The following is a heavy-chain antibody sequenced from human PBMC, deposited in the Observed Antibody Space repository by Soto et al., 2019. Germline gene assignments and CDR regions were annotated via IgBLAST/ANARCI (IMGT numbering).Heavy chain of an antibody. CDR2: IIHSEST. Sequence: ETLSLTCAVYGGSFSAYYWSWVRQPPGKGLEWIGEIIHSESTKYNPSLKSRVTISVDTSKNQFSRKLSSVTAADTAVYYCARQRPTDGRWEFANYYGMDVWGQGTPVTVSS. V-gene: IGHV4-34*12. CDR1: GGSFSAYY. D-gene: IGHD1-26*01. J-gene: IGHJ6*02. CDR3: ARQRPTDGRWEFANYYGMDV.